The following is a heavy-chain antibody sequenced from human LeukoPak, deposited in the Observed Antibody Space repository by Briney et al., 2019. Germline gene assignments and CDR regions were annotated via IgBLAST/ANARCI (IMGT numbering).Heavy chain of an antibody. D-gene: IGHD3-22*01. V-gene: IGHV3-11*01. J-gene: IGHJ3*02. CDR3: ARDRGCYDSSGLWGAFDI. Sequence: GGSLRLSCAASGFTFSDYYMSWIRQAPGKGLEWVSYISSSGSTIYYADSVKGRFTISRDKAKNSLYLQMNNLRAEDTAVYYCARDRGCYDSSGLWGAFDIWGQGTMVTVSS. CDR1: GFTFSDYY. CDR2: ISSSGSTI.